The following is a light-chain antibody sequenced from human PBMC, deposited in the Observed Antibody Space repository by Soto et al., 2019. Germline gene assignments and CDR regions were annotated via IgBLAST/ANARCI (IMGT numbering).Light chain of an antibody. CDR1: SGHSSYA. CDR3: QTWGTGHWV. V-gene: IGLV4-69*01. Sequence: QTVVTQSPSASASLGASVKLTCTLSSGHSSYAIAWHQQQPEKGPRYLMKLNSDGSHSKGDGIPDRFSGSSSGAERYLTISSLQSEDEADYYCQTWGTGHWVFGGGTKLTVL. J-gene: IGLJ3*02. CDR2: LNSDGSH.